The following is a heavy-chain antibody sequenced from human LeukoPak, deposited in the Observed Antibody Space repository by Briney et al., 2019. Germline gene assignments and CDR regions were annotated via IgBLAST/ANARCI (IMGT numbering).Heavy chain of an antibody. V-gene: IGHV3-7*01. D-gene: IGHD3-16*02. CDR2: IKQDGSEK. J-gene: IGHJ5*02. Sequence: PGGSLRLSCAASGFTFSSYWMSWVRQAPGKGLEWVANIKQDGSEKYYVDSVKGRFIISRDNAKSSLYLQMNSLRAEDTAVYYCARTIAGGSYRYPYWFDPWGQGTLVTVSS. CDR1: GFTFSSYW. CDR3: ARTIAGGSYRYPYWFDP.